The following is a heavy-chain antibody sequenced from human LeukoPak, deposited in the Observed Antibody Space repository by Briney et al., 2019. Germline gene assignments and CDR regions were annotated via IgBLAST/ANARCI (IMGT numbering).Heavy chain of an antibody. CDR3: TGEATSSSWYIY. J-gene: IGHJ4*02. CDR1: GFTFSNYW. Sequence: GGSLRLSCAASGFTFSNYWMHWVRQVPGKGLVWVSRINSDGSSTNYADSVKGRFTISRDNAKNTLYLQMNSLRAEDTAVYYCTGEATSSSWYIYWGQGTLVTVSS. CDR2: INSDGSST. D-gene: IGHD6-13*01. V-gene: IGHV3-74*01.